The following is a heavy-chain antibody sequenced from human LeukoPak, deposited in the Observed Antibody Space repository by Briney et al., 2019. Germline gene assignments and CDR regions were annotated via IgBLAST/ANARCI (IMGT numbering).Heavy chain of an antibody. CDR1: GGSISSRDW. CDR2: IYHSGSS. D-gene: IGHD6-13*01. V-gene: IGHV4-4*02. Sequence: SGTLSLTCAVSGGSISSRDWWTWVRQPPGKGLEWIGEIYHSGSSNYNPSLKSRVTISIDKSKNHFSLNLSSVTAADTAAYYCARIPNSSTWSDAFDIWGQGTMVTVSS. J-gene: IGHJ3*02. CDR3: ARIPNSSTWSDAFDI.